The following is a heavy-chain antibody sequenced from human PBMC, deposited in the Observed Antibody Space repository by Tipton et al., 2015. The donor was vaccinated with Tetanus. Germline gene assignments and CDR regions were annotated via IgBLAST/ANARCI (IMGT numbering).Heavy chain of an antibody. CDR3: ARATSTGPAYNWFDP. CDR1: GDSISSGGYS. V-gene: IGHV4-30-2*01. Sequence: TLSLTCTVSGDSISSGGYSWTWIRQPPGKGLQWIGYMYYSGTTHYNPSLKSRVTISIDRSKNQLSLKLTSVTAADTAVYYCARATSTGPAYNWFDPWGQGTLVTVSS. J-gene: IGHJ5*02. CDR2: MYYSGTT. D-gene: IGHD2-8*02.